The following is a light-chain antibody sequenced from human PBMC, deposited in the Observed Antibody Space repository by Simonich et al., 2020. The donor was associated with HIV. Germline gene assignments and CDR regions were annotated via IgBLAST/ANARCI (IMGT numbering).Light chain of an antibody. J-gene: IGLJ2*01. CDR3: SSYTSSSVV. CDR1: ASDVGSYNL. CDR2: EGS. V-gene: IGLV2-14*02. Sequence: QSALTQPASVSGSPGQSITISCTGTASDVGSYNLVSWYQQHPGKAPNLMIYEGSERPSGVSNRFSASKSGNTASLTISGLQAEDEADYYCSSYTSSSVVFGGGTKLTVL.